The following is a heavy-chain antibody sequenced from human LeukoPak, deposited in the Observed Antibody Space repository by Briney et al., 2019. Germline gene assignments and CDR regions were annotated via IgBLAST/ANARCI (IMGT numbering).Heavy chain of an antibody. J-gene: IGHJ4*02. CDR1: GFTFSSYA. D-gene: IGHD2-15*01. CDR2: IDSSGTYT. V-gene: IGHV3-23*05. Sequence: PGGSLRLSCAVSGFTFSSYAMSWVRQAPGKGMEWVSAIDSSGTYTWYDDSVKGRFTISRGNSKNTLYLQMNSLRAEDTAVYYCAKVSLYCSGGSCYYHPFDYWGQGTLVTVSS. CDR3: AKVSLYCSGGSCYYHPFDY.